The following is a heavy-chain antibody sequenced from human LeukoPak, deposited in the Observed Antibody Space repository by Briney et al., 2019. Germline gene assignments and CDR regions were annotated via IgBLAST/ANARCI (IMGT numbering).Heavy chain of an antibody. D-gene: IGHD4-17*01. CDR1: GCTFTSYG. V-gene: IGHV1-18*01. CDR2: ISAYNGNT. J-gene: IGHJ4*02. CDR3: ATLTTVTTPAVDY. Sequence: ASVKVSCKASGCTFTSYGISWVRQAPGQGLEWMGWISAYNGNTNYAQKLQARVTMTTDTSTSTAYMELRSLRSYDTAVYYCATLTTVTTPAVDYWGQGTLVTVSS.